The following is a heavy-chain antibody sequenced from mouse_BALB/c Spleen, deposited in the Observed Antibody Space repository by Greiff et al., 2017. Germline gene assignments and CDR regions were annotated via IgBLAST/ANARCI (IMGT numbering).Heavy chain of an antibody. CDR3: ARKYAPGYYAMDY. CDR1: GYAFSSYW. Sequence: VQRVESGAELVRPGSSVKISCKASGYAFSSYWMNWVKQRPGQGLEWIGQIYPGDGDTNYNGKFKGKATLTADKSSSTAYMQLSSLTSEDSAVYFCARKYAPGYYAMDYWGQGTSVTVSS. J-gene: IGHJ4*01. D-gene: IGHD2-10*02. V-gene: IGHV1-80*01. CDR2: IYPGDGDT.